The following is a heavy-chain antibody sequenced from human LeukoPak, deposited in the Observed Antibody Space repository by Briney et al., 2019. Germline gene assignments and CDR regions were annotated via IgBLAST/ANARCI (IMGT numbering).Heavy chain of an antibody. V-gene: IGHV1-18*01. CDR1: GYTFTSYG. CDR2: ISAYNGNT. D-gene: IGHD1-26*01. Sequence: ASVKVSCKASGYTFTSYGISWVRQAPGQGLEWMGWISAYNGNTNYAQKLQGRVTMTRDMSTSTVYMELSSLRSEDTAVYYCARDDSGSGSYYAFDIWGQGTMVTVSS. J-gene: IGHJ3*02. CDR3: ARDDSGSGSYYAFDI.